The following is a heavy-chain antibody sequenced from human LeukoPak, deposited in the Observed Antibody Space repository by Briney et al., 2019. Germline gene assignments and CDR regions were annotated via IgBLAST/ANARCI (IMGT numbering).Heavy chain of an antibody. CDR2: INPGDGST. CDR3: TKVGQLVFNF. J-gene: IGHJ4*02. D-gene: IGHD6-6*01. Sequence: ASVKVSCKTSGYTFTNYYLHWVRQAPGQGLEWMGIINPGDGSTNYERKFQGRVTMTRDTSASTVYMEVSSLTSEDTAVYYCTKVGQLVFNFWGQGTLVTVSS. CDR1: GYTFTNYY. V-gene: IGHV1-46*03.